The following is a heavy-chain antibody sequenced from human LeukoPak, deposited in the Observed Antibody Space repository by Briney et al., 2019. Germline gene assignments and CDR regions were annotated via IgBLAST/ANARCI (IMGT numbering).Heavy chain of an antibody. J-gene: IGHJ3*02. D-gene: IGHD3-10*01. V-gene: IGHV4-61*02. CDR2: IYSNGDT. CDR1: GVYFTNGLYF. Sequence: SETLSPTCTVSGVYFTNGLYFWNWIRQPAGKGLVWIGRIYSNGDTNYNPSLKSRVTISQDRTRNQFSLKLSSVTAADTAVYYCSRKFGRGTFDIWGQGTLVTVSS. CDR3: SRKFGRGTFDI.